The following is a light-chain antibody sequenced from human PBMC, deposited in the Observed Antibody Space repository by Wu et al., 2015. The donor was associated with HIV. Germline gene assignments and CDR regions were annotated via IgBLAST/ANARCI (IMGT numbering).Light chain of an antibody. CDR3: QQYGSSPRA. Sequence: EIVLTQSPNTLSLSPGERASLSCRASQTVSSSSLAWYQQKPGQAPTLLIYKVSSRATGIPDRFSGSGSGTDFTLTISRLEPEDFAVYYCQQYGSSPRAFGQGTKVEIK. CDR2: KVS. V-gene: IGKV3-20*01. J-gene: IGKJ1*01. CDR1: QTVSSSS.